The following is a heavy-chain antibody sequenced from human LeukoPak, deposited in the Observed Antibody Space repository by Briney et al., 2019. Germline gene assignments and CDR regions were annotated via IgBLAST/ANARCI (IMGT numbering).Heavy chain of an antibody. J-gene: IGHJ4*02. D-gene: IGHD3-16*02. Sequence: ASVKVSCKVSGYTLTELSMHWVRQAPGKGLEWMGGFDPEDGETIYAQKFQGRVTMTEDTSTDTAYMELSSLRSEDTAVYYCATDKPDYYDYVWGSYRYGVFDYWGQGTLVTVSS. CDR3: ATDKPDYYDYVWGSYRYGVFDY. CDR1: GYTLTELS. V-gene: IGHV1-24*01. CDR2: FDPEDGET.